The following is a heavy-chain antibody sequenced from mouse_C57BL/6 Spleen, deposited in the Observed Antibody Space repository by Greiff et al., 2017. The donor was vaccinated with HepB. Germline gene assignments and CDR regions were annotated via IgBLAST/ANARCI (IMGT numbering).Heavy chain of an antibody. CDR1: GYSITSGYD. CDR3: ARASTMITTGYYFDY. Sequence: EVKLQESGPGMVKPSQSLSLTCTVTGYSITSGYDWHWIRHFPGNKLEWMGYISYSGSTNYNPSLKSRISITHDTSKNHFFLKLNSVTTEDTATYYCARASTMITTGYYFDYWGQGTTLTVSS. V-gene: IGHV3-1*01. D-gene: IGHD2-4*01. CDR2: ISYSGST. J-gene: IGHJ2*01.